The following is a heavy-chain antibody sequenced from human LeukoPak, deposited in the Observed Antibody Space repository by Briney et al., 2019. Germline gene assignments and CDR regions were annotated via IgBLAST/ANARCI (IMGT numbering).Heavy chain of an antibody. CDR3: ARGGCSSTSCYPPPPNWFDP. Sequence: ASVKVSCKASGYTFTSYGISWVRQAPGQGLEWRGWISAYNGNTNYAQKLQGRVTMTTDTSTSTAYMELRSLRSDDTAVYYCARGGCSSTSCYPPPPNWFDPWGQGTLVTVSS. V-gene: IGHV1-18*04. CDR2: ISAYNGNT. J-gene: IGHJ5*02. CDR1: GYTFTSYG. D-gene: IGHD2-2*01.